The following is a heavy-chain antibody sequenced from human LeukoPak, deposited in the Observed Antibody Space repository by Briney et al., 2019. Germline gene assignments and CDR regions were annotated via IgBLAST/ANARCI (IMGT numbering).Heavy chain of an antibody. V-gene: IGHV4-39*01. CDR3: ARLRDIVVVPAGWFDP. J-gene: IGHJ5*02. CDR2: IYYSGST. CDR1: GGSISSSSYY. Sequence: ASETLSLTCTVSGGSISSSSYYWGWIRQPPGKGLEWIGSIYYSGSTYYNPSLKSRVTISVDTSKNQFSLKLSSVTAADTAVYYCARLRDIVVVPAGWFDPWGQGTLVTVSS. D-gene: IGHD2-2*01.